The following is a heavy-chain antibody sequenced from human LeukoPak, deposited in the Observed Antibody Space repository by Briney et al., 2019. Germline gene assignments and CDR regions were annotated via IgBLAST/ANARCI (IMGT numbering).Heavy chain of an antibody. Sequence: APVKVSCKASGGTFSSYAISWVRQAPGQGLEWMGGIIPIFGTANYAQKFQGRVTITADESTSTAYMELSNLRSEDTAVYYCARDRDSSGWYHYYYGMDXWGQGTTVTVSS. V-gene: IGHV1-69*13. CDR3: ARDRDSSGWYHYYYGMDX. J-gene: IGHJ6*02. CDR2: IIPIFGTA. CDR1: GGTFSSYA. D-gene: IGHD6-19*01.